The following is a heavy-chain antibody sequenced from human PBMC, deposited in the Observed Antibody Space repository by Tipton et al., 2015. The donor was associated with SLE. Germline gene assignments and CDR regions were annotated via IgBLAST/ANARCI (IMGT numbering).Heavy chain of an antibody. CDR1: GGSFSVYY. Sequence: TLSLTCAVYGGSFSVYYLSCIRQPPGKGLEWIGEINHSGSTNYNPSLKSRVTISVDTSKNQFSLKLSSVTAADTAVYYCARGRTFNPGSWGQGNLVTVSS. CDR3: ARGRTFNPGS. J-gene: IGHJ5*02. V-gene: IGHV4-34*01. CDR2: INHSGST. D-gene: IGHD1-14*01.